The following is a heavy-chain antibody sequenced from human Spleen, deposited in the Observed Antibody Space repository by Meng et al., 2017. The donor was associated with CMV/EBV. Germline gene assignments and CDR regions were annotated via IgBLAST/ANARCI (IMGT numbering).Heavy chain of an antibody. D-gene: IGHD4-23*01. Sequence: GGSLRLSCAASGFTFSTYWMSWARQAPGKGLEWVAHIKHDGSEEYYGDSVKGRFTIFRDNAKNSLYLQMNSLRAEDTAVYYCARDYDYGGNSVWFDPWGQGTLVTVSS. J-gene: IGHJ5*02. CDR1: GFTFSTYW. CDR2: IKHDGSEE. CDR3: ARDYDYGGNSVWFDP. V-gene: IGHV3-7*01.